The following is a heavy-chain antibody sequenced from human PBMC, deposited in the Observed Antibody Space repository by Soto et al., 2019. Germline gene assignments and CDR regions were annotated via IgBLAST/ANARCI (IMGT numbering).Heavy chain of an antibody. V-gene: IGHV3-74*01. D-gene: IGHD3-10*01. CDR1: GFTFSSYW. Sequence: EVQLVESGGGLVQSGGSLRLSCAASGFTFSSYWMHWVRQAPGKGLVWVSRIKGDGISTNYADSVKGRFTISRDNAKDTVFLQMNGLIADDTTGYYCARGAMGNYYDDYWGQGTLVTVSS. CDR3: ARGAMGNYYDDY. CDR2: IKGDGIST. J-gene: IGHJ4*02.